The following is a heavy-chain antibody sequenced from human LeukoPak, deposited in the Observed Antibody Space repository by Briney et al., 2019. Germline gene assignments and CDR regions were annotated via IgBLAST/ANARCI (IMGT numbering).Heavy chain of an antibody. D-gene: IGHD4-17*01. CDR1: GGSISSYY. CDR3: ASTSKGHPHGDSNWFDP. Sequence: SETLSLTCTVSGGSISSYYWSWIRQPPGKGLEWIGYIYYSGSTNYNPSLKSRVTISVDTSKNQFSLKLSSVTAADTAVYYCASTSKGHPHGDSNWFDPWGQGTLVTVSS. CDR2: IYYSGST. V-gene: IGHV4-59*01. J-gene: IGHJ5*02.